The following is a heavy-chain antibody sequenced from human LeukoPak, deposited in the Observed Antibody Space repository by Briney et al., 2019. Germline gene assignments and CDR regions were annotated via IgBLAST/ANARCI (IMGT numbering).Heavy chain of an antibody. D-gene: IGHD4-17*01. CDR3: AKASSRYGDYDYFDY. Sequence: GGSLRLSCAASGFTFSSYAMSWVRQAPGKGLEWVSAISGSGGSTYYADSVEGRFTISRDNSKNTLYLQMNSLRAEDTAVYYCAKASSRYGDYDYFDYWGQGTLVTVSS. CDR2: ISGSGGST. V-gene: IGHV3-23*01. CDR1: GFTFSSYA. J-gene: IGHJ4*02.